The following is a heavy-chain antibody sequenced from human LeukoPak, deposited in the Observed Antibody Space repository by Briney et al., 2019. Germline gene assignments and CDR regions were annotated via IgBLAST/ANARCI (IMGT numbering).Heavy chain of an antibody. J-gene: IGHJ4*02. D-gene: IGHD3-16*01. CDR3: ARVMITFRTIDY. CDR2: ISAYNGNT. V-gene: IGHV1-18*01. Sequence: ASVTVSFTASGYTFTSYGISWVRQAPGQGLEWMGWISAYNGNTNYAQKLQGRVTMTTDTSTSTAYMELRSLRSDDTAVYYCARVMITFRTIDYWGQGTLVTVSS. CDR1: GYTFTSYG.